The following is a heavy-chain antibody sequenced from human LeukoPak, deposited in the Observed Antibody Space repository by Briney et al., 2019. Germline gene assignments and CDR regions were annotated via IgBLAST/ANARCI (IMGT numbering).Heavy chain of an antibody. CDR2: ISGSGGST. Sequence: GGSLRLSCVASGFTFSSYAMSGVRQAPGKGLEWVSGISGSGGSTYYADSVKGRFTISRDNSKNTLYLQMSSLRAEDTAVYYCAKAGFYDSGGYYLNGFDYWGQGTLVTVSS. J-gene: IGHJ4*02. CDR1: GFTFSSYA. V-gene: IGHV3-23*01. D-gene: IGHD3-22*01. CDR3: AKAGFYDSGGYYLNGFDY.